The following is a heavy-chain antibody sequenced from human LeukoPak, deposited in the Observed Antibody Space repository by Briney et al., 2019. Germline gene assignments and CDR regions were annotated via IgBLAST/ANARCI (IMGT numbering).Heavy chain of an antibody. CDR2: ITEDGSGK. D-gene: IGHD3-10*01. CDR1: GFTASGYW. J-gene: IGHJ4*02. Sequence: GGSLRLSCAASGFTASGYWMHWVRQHPARGLMWLSYITEDGSGKSYEDSVRGRFTISRDNAKNTVHLQMNSLRVDDTAVYYCSRAGLGVISPVYRGQGTPVSVSS. CDR3: SRAGLGVISPVY. V-gene: IGHV3-74*01.